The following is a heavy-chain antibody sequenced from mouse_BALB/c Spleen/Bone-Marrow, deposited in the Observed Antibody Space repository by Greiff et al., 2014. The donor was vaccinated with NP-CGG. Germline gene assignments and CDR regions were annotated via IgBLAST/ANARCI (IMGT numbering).Heavy chain of an antibody. CDR2: IYPGNVNT. D-gene: IGHD4-1*01. V-gene: IGHV1S56*01. CDR3: ARALTGTWFAD. Sequence: QVQLKESGPDLVKPGASVKISCKASGYTFTRYYIHWVKQRPGQGLEWIGWIYPGNVNTKYNEKFKDKATLTADKSSSTAYMQLSSLTSEDSAVYFCARALTGTWFADWGQGTLVTVSA. CDR1: GYTFTRYY. J-gene: IGHJ3*01.